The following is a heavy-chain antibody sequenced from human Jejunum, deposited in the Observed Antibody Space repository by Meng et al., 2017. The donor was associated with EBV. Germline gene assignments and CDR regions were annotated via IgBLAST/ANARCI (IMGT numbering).Heavy chain of an antibody. CDR3: ARRTGDYVVGY. CDR1: GGSFSGYY. J-gene: IGHJ4*02. CDR2: VHFSGIT. V-gene: IGHV4-34*01. D-gene: IGHD2-8*02. Sequence: LPQRAAGLLRPTATLSLPCAGDGGSFSGYYWSWVRQPPGRGLEYIGEVHFSGITNYTPSLKSRVTMSVDASKNQFSLRLTSVTAADTAVYYCARRTGDYVVGYWGQGTLVTVSS.